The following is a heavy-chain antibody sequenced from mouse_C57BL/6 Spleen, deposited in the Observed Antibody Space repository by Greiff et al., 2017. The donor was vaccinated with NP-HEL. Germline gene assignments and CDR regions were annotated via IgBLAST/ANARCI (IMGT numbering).Heavy chain of an antibody. CDR1: GYTFTDYE. J-gene: IGHJ3*01. CDR3: TREAAQALFAY. Sequence: QVQLQQSGAELVRPGASVTLSCKASGYTFTDYEMHWVKQTPVHGLEWIGAIDPETGGTAYNQKFKGKAILTADKSSSTAYMELRSLTSEDSAVYYCTREAAQALFAYWGQGTLVTVSA. V-gene: IGHV1-15*01. CDR2: IDPETGGT. D-gene: IGHD3-2*02.